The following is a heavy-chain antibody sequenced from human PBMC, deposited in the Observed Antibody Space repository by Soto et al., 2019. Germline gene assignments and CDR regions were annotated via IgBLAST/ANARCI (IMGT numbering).Heavy chain of an antibody. CDR3: AKDLGILTIVVVPAAQLGDY. CDR2: ISGSGGST. J-gene: IGHJ4*02. V-gene: IGHV3-23*01. CDR1: GFTFSSYA. D-gene: IGHD2-2*01. Sequence: GGSLRLSCAASGFTFSSYAMSWVRQAPGKGLEWVSAISGSGGSTYYADSVKGRFTISRDNSKNTLYLQMNSLRAEDTAVYYCAKDLGILTIVVVPAAQLGDYWGQGTLVTVSS.